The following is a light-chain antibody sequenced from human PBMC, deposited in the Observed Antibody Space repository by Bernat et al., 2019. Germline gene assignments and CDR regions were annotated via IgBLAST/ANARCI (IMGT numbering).Light chain of an antibody. CDR3: CSYAGSSTFYV. CDR1: SSDFGTYNL. Sequence: QSALTQPASVSGSPGQSITVSCTGTSSDFGTYNLVSWYQQYPGKAPKLMLYEGTKPPSGVSNRFSGSKSGDTASLTISGLQAEDEAYYYCCSYAGSSTFYVFGTGTKVTVL. V-gene: IGLV2-23*01. J-gene: IGLJ1*01. CDR2: EGT.